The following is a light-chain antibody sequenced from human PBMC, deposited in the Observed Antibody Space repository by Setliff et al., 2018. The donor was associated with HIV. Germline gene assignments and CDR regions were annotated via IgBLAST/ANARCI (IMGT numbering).Light chain of an antibody. CDR1: SPNIGSNT. J-gene: IGLJ1*01. V-gene: IGLV1-44*01. CDR3: AAWDDSLNGQV. CDR2: SNN. Sequence: QSVLTQPPSASGTPGQRVTISCSGSSPNIGSNTVNWYRQLPGTAPKLLIYSNNQRPSGVPDRFSGSKSGTSASLGISGLQSEDEADYYCAAWDDSLNGQVFGTGTKVTVL.